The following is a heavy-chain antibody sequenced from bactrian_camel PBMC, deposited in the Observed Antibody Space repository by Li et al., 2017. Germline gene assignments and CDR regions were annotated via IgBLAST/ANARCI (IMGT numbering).Heavy chain of an antibody. J-gene: IGHJ4*01. V-gene: IGHV3S67*01. Sequence: GSVQAGGSLRLSCTASGLPWTSYCMAWFRQRPGEEREGVASLAMDGRTKYTDSVKGRFTISRDNAKSTLYLQLNKLKTDDTAMYYCTKSGDAVKSQGTQVTVS. CDR1: GLPWTSYC. CDR2: LAMDGRT. D-gene: IGHD1*01.